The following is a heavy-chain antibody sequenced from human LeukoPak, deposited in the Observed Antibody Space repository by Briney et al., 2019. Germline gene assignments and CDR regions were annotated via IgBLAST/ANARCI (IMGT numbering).Heavy chain of an antibody. D-gene: IGHD2-15*01. Sequence: GGSLRLSCAASGFTFSSYWMSWVRQAPGKGLEWVANIKQDGSEKYYVDSVKGRFTVSRDNSNNTLYLHMNSLRAEDTALYYCAKVGDSWDFDYWGQGTLVTVSS. CDR3: AKVGDSWDFDY. CDR1: GFTFSSYW. J-gene: IGHJ4*02. V-gene: IGHV3-7*01. CDR2: IKQDGSEK.